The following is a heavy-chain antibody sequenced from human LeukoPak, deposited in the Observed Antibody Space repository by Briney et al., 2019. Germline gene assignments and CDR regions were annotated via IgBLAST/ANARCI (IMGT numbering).Heavy chain of an antibody. Sequence: PGRSLRLSCAASGFTFDDYAMHWVRQAPGKGLEWVSGISWNSGSIGYADSVKGRFTISRDNAKNSLYLQMNSLRAEDTAVYYCAREYYYDSSGSPLDYWGQGTLVTVSS. J-gene: IGHJ4*02. CDR1: GFTFDDYA. D-gene: IGHD3-22*01. CDR2: ISWNSGSI. V-gene: IGHV3-9*01. CDR3: AREYYYDSSGSPLDY.